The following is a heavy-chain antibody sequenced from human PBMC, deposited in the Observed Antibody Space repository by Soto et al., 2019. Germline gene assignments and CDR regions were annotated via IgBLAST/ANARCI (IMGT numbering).Heavy chain of an antibody. CDR1: GFTFSSYW. CDR2: INSDGSST. D-gene: IGHD2-15*01. Sequence: EVQLVESGGGLVQPGGSLRLSCAASGFTFSSYWMHWVRQAPGKGLVWVSRINSDGSSTSYADSVKGRFTIPRDNAKNTLYLQMNSLRAEDTDVYYCVRTSLVVAAATREDYWGQGTLVTVSS. J-gene: IGHJ4*02. CDR3: VRTSLVVAAATREDY. V-gene: IGHV3-74*01.